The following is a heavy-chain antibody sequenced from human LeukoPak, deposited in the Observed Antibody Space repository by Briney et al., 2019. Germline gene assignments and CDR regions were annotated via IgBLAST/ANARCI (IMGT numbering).Heavy chain of an antibody. J-gene: IGHJ4*02. CDR1: GYIFTSYW. V-gene: IGHV5-10-1*01. CDR3: ARHPRRFGALTPIDY. D-gene: IGHD3-10*01. Sequence: GESLKISCKGSGYIFTSYWISWVRQMPGKGLEWMGRIDPSDSYTNYSPSFQGHVTISADKSISTAYLQWSSLKASDTAMYYCARHPRRFGALTPIDYWGQGTLVTVSS. CDR2: IDPSDSYT.